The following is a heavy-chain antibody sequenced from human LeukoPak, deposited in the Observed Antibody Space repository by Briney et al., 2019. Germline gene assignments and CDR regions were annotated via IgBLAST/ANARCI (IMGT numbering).Heavy chain of an antibody. D-gene: IGHD1-1*01. J-gene: IGHJ3*02. CDR2: IYNSGST. Sequence: SETLSLTCTVSGGSISSSTSYWGWIRQPPGKGLEWIGYIYNSGSTNYNPSLKSRVTISLDTSKNQFSLKLSSVTAADTAAYYCARDRYGSGAFDIWGQGTMVTVSS. CDR3: ARDRYGSGAFDI. CDR1: GGSISSSTSY. V-gene: IGHV4-61*05.